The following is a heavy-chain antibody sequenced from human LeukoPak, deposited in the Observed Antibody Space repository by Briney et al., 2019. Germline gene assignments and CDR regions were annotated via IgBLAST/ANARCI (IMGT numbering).Heavy chain of an antibody. Sequence: GGSLRLSCAASGFTFSSYEMNWVRQAPGKGLEWVSYISSSGSTIYYADSVKGRFTISRDNAKNSLYLQMNSLRAEDTAVYYCASRGRYSYGYWFDYWGQGTLVTVSS. CDR1: GFTFSSYE. D-gene: IGHD5-18*01. J-gene: IGHJ4*02. CDR3: ASRGRYSYGYWFDY. CDR2: ISSSGSTI. V-gene: IGHV3-48*03.